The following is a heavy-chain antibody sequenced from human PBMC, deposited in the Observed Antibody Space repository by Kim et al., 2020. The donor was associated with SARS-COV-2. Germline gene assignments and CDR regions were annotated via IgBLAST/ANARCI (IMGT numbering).Heavy chain of an antibody. CDR3: ARARFNTADFDS. V-gene: IGHV4-4*07. CDR1: GDSISTYN. CDR2: IYSSGST. J-gene: IGHJ4*02. D-gene: IGHD2-21*02. Sequence: SETLSLTCTVSGDSISTYNWNWIRQPAGKGLEWIGRIYSSGSTNYNPSLKSRLTLSLDTSKNLFSLKLDSVTAADTAVYYCARARFNTADFDSWGQGILV.